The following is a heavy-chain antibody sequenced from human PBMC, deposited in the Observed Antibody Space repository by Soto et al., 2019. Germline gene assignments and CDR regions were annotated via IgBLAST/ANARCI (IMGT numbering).Heavy chain of an antibody. CDR2: IYWDDDK. J-gene: IGHJ6*02. CDR3: IQSRCGGDCLQSYASYYYNAMAL. CDR1: LSFNKKGVG. Sequence: LSFNKKGVGVGWIRQPPGKALEWLALIYWDDDKRYSPSQRSRLTITKDTSKNQVVLTMANMDPVDTATYYCIQSRCGGDCLQSYASYYYNAMALWGQGTTVPVSS. D-gene: IGHD2-21*02. V-gene: IGHV2-5*02.